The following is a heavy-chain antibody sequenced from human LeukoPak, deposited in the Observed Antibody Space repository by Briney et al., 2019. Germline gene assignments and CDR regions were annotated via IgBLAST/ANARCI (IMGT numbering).Heavy chain of an antibody. CDR1: GFTFSSYS. Sequence: PGGSLRLSXAASGFTFSSYSMNWVRQAPGKGLEWVSSISSSSSYIYYADSVQGRFTISRDNAKNSLYLQMNSLRAEDTAVYYCARGGSQQLVPDYWGQGTLVTVSS. V-gene: IGHV3-21*01. D-gene: IGHD6-13*01. J-gene: IGHJ4*02. CDR2: ISSSSSYI. CDR3: ARGGSQQLVPDY.